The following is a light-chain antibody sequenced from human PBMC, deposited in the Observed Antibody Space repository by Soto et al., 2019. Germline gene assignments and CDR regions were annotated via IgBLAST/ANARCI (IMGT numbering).Light chain of an antibody. J-gene: IGLJ1*01. Sequence: QPVLTQPASVSGSPGQSITISCVGTSGDIGDYNYVSWYQQHPGKVPKVIIYDVSNRPSGVSYRFSGTKSGNTASLTVSGLQAEDEADHYCCSYTRSGTLIFGTGTKLTVL. CDR2: DVS. V-gene: IGLV2-14*01. CDR1: SGDIGDYNY. CDR3: CSYTRSGTLI.